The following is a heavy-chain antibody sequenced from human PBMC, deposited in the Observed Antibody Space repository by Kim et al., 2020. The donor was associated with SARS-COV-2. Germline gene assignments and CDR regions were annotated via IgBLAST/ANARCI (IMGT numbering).Heavy chain of an antibody. CDR3: TRARIQLWSQTRIYGMDV. Sequence: GGSLRLSCTASGFTFGDYAMSWFRQAPGKGLEWVGFIRSKAYGGTTEYAASVKGRFTISRDDSKSIAYLQMNSLKTEDTAVYYCTRARIQLWSQTRIYGMDVWGQGTTVTVSS. D-gene: IGHD5-18*01. CDR1: GFTFGDYA. CDR2: IRSKAYGGTT. V-gene: IGHV3-49*03. J-gene: IGHJ6*02.